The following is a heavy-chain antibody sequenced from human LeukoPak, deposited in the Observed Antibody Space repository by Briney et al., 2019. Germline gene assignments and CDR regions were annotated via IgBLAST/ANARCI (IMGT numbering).Heavy chain of an antibody. V-gene: IGHV3-21*04. D-gene: IGHD3-16*01. J-gene: IGHJ4*02. CDR2: ITSSGTYI. CDR3: AREHFVTFGGADDY. Sequence: PGGSLKLSCAASGFTFNNYNMNWVRQAPGRALEWVSSITSSGTYIFYADSVKGRFTISRDNAKNSLYLQMNSLRAEDTALNYCAREHFVTFGGADDYWGQGTLVTVSS. CDR1: GFTFNNYN.